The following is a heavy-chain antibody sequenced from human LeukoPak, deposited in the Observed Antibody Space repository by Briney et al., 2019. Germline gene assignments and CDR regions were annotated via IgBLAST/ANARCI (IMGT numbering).Heavy chain of an antibody. V-gene: IGHV1-46*01. D-gene: IGHD6-13*01. J-gene: IGHJ4*02. CDR3: AKDLSQPTSSYFDY. CDR2: INPSGGST. CDR1: GYTLTSYY. Sequence: ASVKVSCKASGYTLTSYYMHWVRQAPGQGLEWMGIINPSGGSTSYAQKFQGRVTMTRDMSTSTVYMELSSLRSEDTAVYYCAKDLSQPTSSYFDYWGQGTLVTVSS.